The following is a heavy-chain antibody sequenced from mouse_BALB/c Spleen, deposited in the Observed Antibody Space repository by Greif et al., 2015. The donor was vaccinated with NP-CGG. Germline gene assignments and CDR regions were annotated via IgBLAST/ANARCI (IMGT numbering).Heavy chain of an antibody. CDR1: GFTFSSFG. Sequence: DVMLVESGGGLVQPGGSRKLSCAASGFTFSSFGMHWVRQAPEKGLEWVAYISSGSSTIYYADTVKGRFTISRDNPKNTLFLQMTSLRSEDTAMYYCARWEVRRYYAMDYWGQGTSVTVSS. J-gene: IGHJ4*01. V-gene: IGHV5-17*02. CDR2: ISSGSSTI. CDR3: ARWEVRRYYAMDY. D-gene: IGHD2-14*01.